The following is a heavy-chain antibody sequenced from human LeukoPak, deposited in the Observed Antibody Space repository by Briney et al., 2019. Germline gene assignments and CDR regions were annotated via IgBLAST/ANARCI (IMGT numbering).Heavy chain of an antibody. CDR2: INPNSGGT. CDR1: GYTFTGYH. V-gene: IGHV1-2*02. CDR3: ARVRNYYDSTGFGAEFDY. Sequence: ASVKVSCKASGYTFTGYHMHWMRQAPGQGLEWMGWINPNSGGTTYAQTFQDRVTMTRDTSISTAYMELSRLRSDDTAVYYCARVRNYYDSTGFGAEFDYWGQGTLVTVSS. J-gene: IGHJ4*02. D-gene: IGHD3-22*01.